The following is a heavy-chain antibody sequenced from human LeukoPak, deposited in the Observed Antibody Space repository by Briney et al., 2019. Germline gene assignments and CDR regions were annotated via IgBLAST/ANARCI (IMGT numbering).Heavy chain of an antibody. CDR2: IYTSGST. V-gene: IGHV4-61*02. J-gene: IGHJ3*02. CDR1: GGSISSGSYY. CDR3: ARGRKQWLVPLENAFDI. Sequence: SETLSLTCTVSGGSISSGSYYWSWIRQPAGKGLEWIGRIYTSGSTNYNPSLKSRVTISVDTSKNQFSLKLSSVTAADTAVYYCARGRKQWLVPLENAFDIWGQGTMVTVSS. D-gene: IGHD6-19*01.